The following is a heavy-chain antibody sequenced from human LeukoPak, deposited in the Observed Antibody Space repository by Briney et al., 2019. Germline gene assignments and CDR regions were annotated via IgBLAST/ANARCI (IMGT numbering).Heavy chain of an antibody. CDR2: ISSSSSTI. Sequence: GGSLRLSCAASGFTFSSYWMSRVRQAPGKGLEWVSYISSSSSTIYYADSVKGRFTISRDNAKNSLYLQMNSLRAEDTAVYYCARVRCSSTSCHIDYWGQGTLVTVSS. J-gene: IGHJ4*02. CDR3: ARVRCSSTSCHIDY. V-gene: IGHV3-48*01. CDR1: GFTFSSYW. D-gene: IGHD2-2*02.